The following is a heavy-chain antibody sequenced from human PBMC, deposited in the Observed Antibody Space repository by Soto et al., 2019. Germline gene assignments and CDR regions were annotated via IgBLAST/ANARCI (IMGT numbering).Heavy chain of an antibody. V-gene: IGHV1-18*01. CDR1: GYTFTGYG. D-gene: IGHD3-22*01. J-gene: IGHJ4*02. CDR2: ISGYNANP. Sequence: QVQLVQSGAEVKKPGASVQVSCKASGYTFTGYGIGWVRQAPGQGLEWMGWISGYNANPNYPQKLQGRITMTTDTSTSTADMEVRSLRSDDTAVYYCARGGYYYDSSGYYSDDWGQGTLVTVSS. CDR3: ARGGYYYDSSGYYSDD.